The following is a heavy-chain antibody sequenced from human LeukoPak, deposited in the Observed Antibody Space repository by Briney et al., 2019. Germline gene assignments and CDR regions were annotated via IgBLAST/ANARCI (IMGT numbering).Heavy chain of an antibody. Sequence: PSETLSLTCAVYGGSFSGYYWTWIRQPPGKGLEWIGEINHSGSTNYNPSLKSRVTISVDTSKNQFSLKLSSVTAADTAVYYCARGWSGYSSGWYDYWGQGTLVTVSS. CDR2: INHSGST. CDR1: GGSFSGYY. CDR3: ARGWSGYSSGWYDY. J-gene: IGHJ4*02. D-gene: IGHD6-19*01. V-gene: IGHV4-34*01.